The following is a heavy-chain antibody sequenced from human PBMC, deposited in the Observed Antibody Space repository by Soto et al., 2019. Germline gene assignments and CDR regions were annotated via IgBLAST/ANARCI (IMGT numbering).Heavy chain of an antibody. Sequence: EVQLVESGGGLVQPGGSLRLSCVVSGFTFSDHYMEWVRQAPGKGLEWVGRIRNKANSYTTVYAASVKGRFTISRDVSKNSMYLQMTSLKIEDTAVYYCVRGPNTRYLVTTWDYWGQGTRVTVSS. CDR3: VRGPNTRYLVTTWDY. CDR2: IRNKANSYTT. J-gene: IGHJ4*02. V-gene: IGHV3-72*01. CDR1: GFTFSDHY. D-gene: IGHD4-17*01.